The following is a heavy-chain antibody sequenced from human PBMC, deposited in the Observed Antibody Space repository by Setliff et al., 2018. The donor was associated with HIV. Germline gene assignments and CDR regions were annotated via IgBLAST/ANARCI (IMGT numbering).Heavy chain of an antibody. J-gene: IGHJ4*02. V-gene: IGHV3-48*01. CDR1: GFTFSTYN. CDR3: ARGTQGSGKTPYDY. Sequence: GGSLRLSCAASGFTFSTYNMNWVRQAPGKGLEWLSYITGSTTIMYYADSVRDRFTISRDNAKNLLYLQMNSLRPEDTAVYYCARGTQGSGKTPYDYWGQGTLVTVSS. D-gene: IGHD3-10*01. CDR2: ITGSTTIM.